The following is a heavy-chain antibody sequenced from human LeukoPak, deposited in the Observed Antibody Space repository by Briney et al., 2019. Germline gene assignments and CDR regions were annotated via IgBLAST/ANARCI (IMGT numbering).Heavy chain of an antibody. V-gene: IGHV1-18*01. CDR2: ISAYNGNT. D-gene: IGHD2-2*02. Sequence: ASVKVSCKASGYTFTSYGISWVRQAPGQGLEWMGWISAYNGNTNYAQKLQGRVTMTTDTSTSTAYMELRSLRSDDTAVYYCARELVPAAIAGGCWFDPWGQGTLVTVSS. CDR3: ARELVPAAIAGGCWFDP. CDR1: GYTFTSYG. J-gene: IGHJ5*02.